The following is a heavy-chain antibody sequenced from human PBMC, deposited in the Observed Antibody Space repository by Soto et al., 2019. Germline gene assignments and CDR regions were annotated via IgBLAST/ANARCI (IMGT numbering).Heavy chain of an antibody. CDR2: IYYSGSS. Sequence: QVQLQESGPGLVKPSQTLSLTCTVSGGSMSSGGYYWSWIRQHPGKGLEWIGYIYYSGSSYYNPSLKSRVTISVDTSKNQFSLKLSSVTAADTAVYYCARDLKYYGSGSLYYYYYMDVCGKGTTVTVSS. V-gene: IGHV4-31*03. D-gene: IGHD3-10*01. J-gene: IGHJ6*03. CDR3: ARDLKYYGSGSLYYYYYMDV. CDR1: GGSMSSGGYY.